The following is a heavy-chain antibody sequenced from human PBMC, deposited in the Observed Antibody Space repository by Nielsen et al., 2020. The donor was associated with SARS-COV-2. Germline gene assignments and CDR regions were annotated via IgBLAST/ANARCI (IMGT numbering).Heavy chain of an antibody. D-gene: IGHD4-23*01. CDR2: IYPGDSDI. CDR1: GYSFTSHW. CDR3: ARNTYGGSTDY. J-gene: IGHJ4*02. V-gene: IGHV5-51*01. Sequence: GESLKISCKGSGYSFTSHWITWVRQMPGKGLEWMGIIYPGDSDIRYSPSFQGLVTFSADKSINTAYLQWSGLKASDSAMYYCARNTYGGSTDYWGQGTLVTVSS.